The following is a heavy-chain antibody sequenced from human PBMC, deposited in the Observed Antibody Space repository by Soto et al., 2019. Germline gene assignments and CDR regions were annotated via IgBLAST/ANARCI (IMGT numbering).Heavy chain of an antibody. J-gene: IGHJ6*03. D-gene: IGHD2-15*01. CDR3: TKDGGVPQYYYYLDV. Sequence: EVQLLESGGDLVQPGGSLKLSCAASGFIFSSYAMTWVRQAPGKGLEWVSTIIVNGADTYYAGSVKGRFTISRDNSKNTLYLQMNSLGAEDTAVYYCTKDGGVPQYYYYLDVWGKGTTVTVSS. V-gene: IGHV3-23*01. CDR1: GFIFSSYA. CDR2: IIVNGADT.